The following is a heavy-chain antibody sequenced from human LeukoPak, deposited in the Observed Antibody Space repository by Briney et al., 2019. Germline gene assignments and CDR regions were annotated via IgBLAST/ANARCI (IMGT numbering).Heavy chain of an antibody. CDR1: GFTFSSYA. J-gene: IGHJ4*02. Sequence: PGGSLRLSCAASGFTFSSYAMTWVRQVPGKGLEWVSTVGTNGASTYYRDSVKGRFTISRDNSKSTLYLQMNSLRAEDTAVYYCAGIPCSGTTCSQIDYWGQGTLVTVSS. V-gene: IGHV3-23*01. CDR3: AGIPCSGTTCSQIDY. CDR2: VGTNGAST. D-gene: IGHD2-2*01.